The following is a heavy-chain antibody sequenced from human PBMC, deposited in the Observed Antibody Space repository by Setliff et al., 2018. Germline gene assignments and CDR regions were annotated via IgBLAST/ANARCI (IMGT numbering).Heavy chain of an antibody. CDR3: AGYQGSGSNYKVVNWFDP. Sequence: PSETLSLTCTVSGGSISSYYWSWIRQPPGKGLEWIGTIYYSGLTYYTPSLGSRATISVDTSKNRFSLQLSSVTAADTAVYYCAGYQGSGSNYKVVNWFDPWGQGTLVTVSS. J-gene: IGHJ5*02. V-gene: IGHV4-59*04. CDR2: IYYSGLT. D-gene: IGHD3-10*01. CDR1: GGSISSYY.